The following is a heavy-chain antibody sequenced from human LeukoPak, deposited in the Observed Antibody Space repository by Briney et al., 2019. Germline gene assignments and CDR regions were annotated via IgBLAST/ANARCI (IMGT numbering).Heavy chain of an antibody. D-gene: IGHD6-19*01. V-gene: IGHV3-30*04. Sequence: GGSLRLSCAASGFTFSSYAMHWVRQAPGKGLEWVAVISYDRSNKYYADSVKGRFTISRDNSKNTLYLQMNSLRAEDTAVYYCARTSVSSGWYTKKNYYYYYGMDVWGQGTTVTVSS. CDR2: ISYDRSNK. CDR3: ARTSVSSGWYTKKNYYYYYGMDV. CDR1: GFTFSSYA. J-gene: IGHJ6*02.